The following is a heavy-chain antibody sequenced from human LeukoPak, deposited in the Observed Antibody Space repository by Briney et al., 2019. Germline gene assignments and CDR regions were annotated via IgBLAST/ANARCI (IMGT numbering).Heavy chain of an antibody. CDR1: GYTFTGYY. CDR3: ARTCRYSGTYFAFDI. D-gene: IGHD1-1*01. J-gene: IGHJ3*02. V-gene: IGHV1-2*02. Sequence: ASVKVSCKASGYTFTGYYMHWVRQAPGQGLEWMGWINPNSGGTNYAQKFQGRVTMTRDTSISTAYMDLTSLRYDDTAIYYCARTCRYSGTYFAFDIWGQGTKVTVSS. CDR2: INPNSGGT.